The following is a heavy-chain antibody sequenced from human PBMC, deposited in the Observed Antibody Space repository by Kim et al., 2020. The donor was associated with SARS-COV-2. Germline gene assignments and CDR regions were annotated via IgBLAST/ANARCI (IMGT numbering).Heavy chain of an antibody. V-gene: IGHV7-4-1*02. Sequence: ASVKVSCKASGYTFTSYAMNWVRQAPGQGLEWMGWINTNTGNPTYAQGFTGRFVFSLDTSVSTAYLQISSLKAEDTAVYYCAREYYDFWSGYYIWAPHYGMDVWGQGTTVTVSS. CDR1: GYTFTSYA. D-gene: IGHD3-3*01. J-gene: IGHJ6*02. CDR3: AREYYDFWSGYYIWAPHYGMDV. CDR2: INTNTGNP.